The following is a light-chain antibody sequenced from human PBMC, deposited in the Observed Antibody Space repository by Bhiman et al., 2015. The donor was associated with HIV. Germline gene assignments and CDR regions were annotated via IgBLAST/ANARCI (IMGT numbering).Light chain of an antibody. J-gene: IGLJ3*02. CDR1: SSNIGAGYD. Sequence: QSVLTQPPSVSGAPGQRVTISCSGSSSNIGAGYDVHWYQQFPGTAPQVLIYGNNRRPSGIPDRFSGSSSENTASLTFTGAQAEDEADYYCNSRDTSGNHWVFGGGTKLTVL. CDR2: GNN. CDR3: NSRDTSGNHWV. V-gene: IGLV1-40*01.